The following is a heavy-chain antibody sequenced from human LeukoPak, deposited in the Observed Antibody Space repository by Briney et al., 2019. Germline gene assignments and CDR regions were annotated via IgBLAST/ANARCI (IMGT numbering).Heavy chain of an antibody. Sequence: GGSLRLSCAASGFTVSSNYMSWVRQAPGKGLEWVSAISGSGDSTYYADSVKGRFTISRDNSKTTLYLHMKSLRAEDTAVYYCARDVLLWFGEFSASDYWGQGTLVTVSS. CDR1: GFTVSSNY. D-gene: IGHD3-10*01. V-gene: IGHV3-23*01. J-gene: IGHJ4*02. CDR2: ISGSGDST. CDR3: ARDVLLWFGEFSASDY.